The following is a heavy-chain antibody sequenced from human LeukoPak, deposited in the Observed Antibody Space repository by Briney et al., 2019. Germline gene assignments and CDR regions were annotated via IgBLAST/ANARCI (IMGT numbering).Heavy chain of an antibody. Sequence: GAPVKVSCKASGGTFSSYAISWVRQAPGQGLEWMGRIIPIFGIANYAQKFQGRVTITADKSTSTAYMELSSLRSEDTAVYYCARMVDSSGPDIDYWGQGTLVTVSS. CDR2: IIPIFGIA. J-gene: IGHJ4*02. D-gene: IGHD3-22*01. CDR1: GGTFSSYA. CDR3: ARMVDSSGPDIDY. V-gene: IGHV1-69*04.